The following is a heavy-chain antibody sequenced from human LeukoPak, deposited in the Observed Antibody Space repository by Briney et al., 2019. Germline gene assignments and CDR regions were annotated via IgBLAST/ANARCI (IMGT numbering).Heavy chain of an antibody. V-gene: IGHV4-61*02. D-gene: IGHD6-6*01. CDR3: ARVPSSIAARRDDAFDI. Sequence: SQTLSLTCTASGVSISSDSYYWSWIRQPAGKELEWIGRIYTSGSTNYNPSLKSRVTISVDTSKNQYSLKLSSVTAADTAVYYCARVPSSIAARRDDAFDIWGQGTMVTVSS. J-gene: IGHJ3*02. CDR2: IYTSGST. CDR1: GVSISSDSYY.